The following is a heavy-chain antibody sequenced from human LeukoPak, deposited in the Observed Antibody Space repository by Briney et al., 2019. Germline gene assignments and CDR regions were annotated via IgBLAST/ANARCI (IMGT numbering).Heavy chain of an antibody. CDR3: ARDQGCRSTSCYTNYYDYYYMDV. Sequence: ASVKVSCKASGGTFSSYTISWVRQAPGQGLEWMGRIIPILGVANYAQKFQGRVTITADKSTSTAYMELSSLRSEDTAVYYCARDQGCRSTSCYTNYYDYYYMDVWGKGTTVTVSS. CDR2: IIPILGVA. J-gene: IGHJ6*03. D-gene: IGHD2-2*02. V-gene: IGHV1-69*04. CDR1: GGTFSSYT.